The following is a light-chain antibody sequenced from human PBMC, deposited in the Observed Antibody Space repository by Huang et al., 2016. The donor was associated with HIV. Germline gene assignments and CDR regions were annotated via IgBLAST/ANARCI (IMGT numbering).Light chain of an antibody. V-gene: IGKV1-39*01. CDR2: AAS. J-gene: IGKJ2*01. Sequence: DIQMTQSPSSLSASVGERVTITCRASQSISSYLNWYQKKPGKAPKLLIYAASSLQSGVPSRFSGSGSWTDFTLTISSLQPEDFATYYCQQSYSTPQNTFGQGTKLEIK. CDR1: QSISSY. CDR3: QQSYSTPQNT.